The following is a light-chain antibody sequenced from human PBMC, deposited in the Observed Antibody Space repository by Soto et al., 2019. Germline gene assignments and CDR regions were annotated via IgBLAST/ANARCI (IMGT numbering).Light chain of an antibody. V-gene: IGKV3-15*01. Sequence: ILMTQSPATLSLSPGERATLSCRASQSVSNNLAWYQQKPGQAPRLLIYDASTRATGIPARFSGSGSVTEFTLTISGLQSEDFAVYYCQQYNNWPPWTFGQGTKVEIK. J-gene: IGKJ1*01. CDR3: QQYNNWPPWT. CDR2: DAS. CDR1: QSVSNN.